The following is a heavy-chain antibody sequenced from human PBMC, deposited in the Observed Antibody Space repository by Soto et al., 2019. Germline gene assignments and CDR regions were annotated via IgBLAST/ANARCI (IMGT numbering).Heavy chain of an antibody. CDR2: ISGSGGST. CDR1: GFTFSSYA. D-gene: IGHD3-22*01. Sequence: GGSLRLSCAASGFTFSSYAMSWVRQAPGKGLEWVSAISGSGGSTYYADSVKGRFTISRDNSKNTLYLQMNSLRAEDTAVYYCAKDLIGIVVVKVPVFDYWGQGTLVTVSS. V-gene: IGHV3-23*01. J-gene: IGHJ4*02. CDR3: AKDLIGIVVVKVPVFDY.